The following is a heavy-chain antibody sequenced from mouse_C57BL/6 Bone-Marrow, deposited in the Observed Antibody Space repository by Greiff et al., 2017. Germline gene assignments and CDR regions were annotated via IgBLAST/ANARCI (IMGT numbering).Heavy chain of an antibody. CDR1: GYTFTDYE. J-gene: IGHJ4*01. D-gene: IGHD1-1*01. CDR2: IDPETGGT. V-gene: IGHV1-15*01. Sequence: QVQLQQSGAELVRPGASVTLSCKASGYTFTDYEMHWVKQTPVHGLEWIGAIDPETGGTAYNQKFKGKAILTADKSSSTAYMELLSLTSEDSAVYYCTRDYYGSSYRADYYAMDYWGQGTSVNVSS. CDR3: TRDYYGSSYRADYYAMDY.